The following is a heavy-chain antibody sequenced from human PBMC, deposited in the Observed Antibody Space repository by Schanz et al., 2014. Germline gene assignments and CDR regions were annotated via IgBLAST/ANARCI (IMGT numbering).Heavy chain of an antibody. D-gene: IGHD3-22*01. J-gene: IGHJ5*02. V-gene: IGHV1-69*08. Sequence: QVHLVQSGAEVKKPGSSVKVSCKASGGTFSSDTFSWVRQAPGQGFEWMGRIVPIAGITNYAQRFQGRVTITADKSSDTAYMELSSLRSEDTAVYYCAREVGLYDRGWFDPWGQGTLVTVSS. CDR2: IVPIAGIT. CDR1: GGTFSSDT. CDR3: AREVGLYDRGWFDP.